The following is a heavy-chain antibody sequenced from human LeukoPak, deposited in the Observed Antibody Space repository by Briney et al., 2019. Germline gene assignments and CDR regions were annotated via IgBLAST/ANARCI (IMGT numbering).Heavy chain of an antibody. CDR3: ARYDYGGNSIESY. CDR1: GGSFSGYY. Sequence: SETLSLTCAVYGGSFSGYYWSWIRQPPGKGLEWIGEINHSGSTNYNPSLKSRVTISVDTSKNQFSLKLSSVTAADTAVYYCARYDYGGNSIESYWGQGTLVTVSS. J-gene: IGHJ4*02. CDR2: INHSGST. D-gene: IGHD4-23*01. V-gene: IGHV4-34*01.